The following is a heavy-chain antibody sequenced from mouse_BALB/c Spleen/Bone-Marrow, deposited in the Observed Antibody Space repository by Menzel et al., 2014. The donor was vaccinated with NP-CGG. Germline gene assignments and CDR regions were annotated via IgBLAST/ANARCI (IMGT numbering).Heavy chain of an antibody. CDR3: ARGITTGYFDY. CDR1: GYAFTNYL. V-gene: IGHV1-54*01. D-gene: IGHD1-1*01. Sequence: QVQLQQSRAELVRPGTSVKVSCKASGYAFTNYLIEWVKQRPGQGLEWIGVINPGSGGTNYNEKFKGKATLTADKSSSTAYMQLSSLTSDDSVVYFCARGITTGYFDYWGQGTTLTASS. J-gene: IGHJ2*01. CDR2: INPGSGGT.